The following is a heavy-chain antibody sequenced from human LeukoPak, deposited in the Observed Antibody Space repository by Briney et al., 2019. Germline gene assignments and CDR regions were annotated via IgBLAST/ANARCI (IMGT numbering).Heavy chain of an antibody. CDR1: GFTFSGYA. V-gene: IGHV3-23*01. J-gene: IGHJ4*02. CDR3: AKEALITMIVVEIDY. Sequence: GGSLRLSCAASGFTFSGYAMSWVRQAPGKGLEWVSVINGSGGSTYYADSVKGRFTISRDNSKSTLYLQMNSLRAEDTAVYYCAKEALITMIVVEIDYWGQGTLVTVSS. CDR2: INGSGGST. D-gene: IGHD3-22*01.